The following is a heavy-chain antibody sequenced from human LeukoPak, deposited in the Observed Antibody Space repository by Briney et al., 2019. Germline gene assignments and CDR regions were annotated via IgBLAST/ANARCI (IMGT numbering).Heavy chain of an antibody. CDR1: GGSSRGYY. Sequence: SETPSLTCADYGGSSRGYYWSWIPATTGEGVGCISEINYIASTNHNPSLKSRVTISVDTSKNQFSLKLSSVTAADTAVYYCARVNLEIVVVPAATVGFSRSNWFDPWGQGTLVTV. CDR3: ARVNLEIVVVPAATVGFSRSNWFDP. J-gene: IGHJ5*02. D-gene: IGHD2-2*03. V-gene: IGHV4-34*01. CDR2: INYIAST.